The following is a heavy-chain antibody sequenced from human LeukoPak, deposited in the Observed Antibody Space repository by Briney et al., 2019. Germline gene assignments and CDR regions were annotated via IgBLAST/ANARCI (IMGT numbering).Heavy chain of an antibody. D-gene: IGHD6-19*01. V-gene: IGHV3-30*03. CDR1: GFTFGTYG. CDR3: ARDQQWLVLGLVDL. J-gene: IGHJ5*02. CDR2: MSHDGSNK. Sequence: PGGSLRLSCAASGFTFGTYGMHWVRQAPGKGLEWVALMSHDGSNKDYEDSVKGRFTISRDNSKNTLYLQMNSLRAEDAGVYYCARDQQWLVLGLVDLWGQGTLVTVSS.